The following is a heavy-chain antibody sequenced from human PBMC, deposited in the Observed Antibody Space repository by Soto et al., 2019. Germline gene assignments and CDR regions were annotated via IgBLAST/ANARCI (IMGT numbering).Heavy chain of an antibody. CDR2: IYPGDSDT. CDR1: GYLFASYW. D-gene: IGHD6-6*01. J-gene: IGHJ6*02. CDR3: ARNRSFTLGFYYDGMDV. Sequence: PGESLKISFKGSGYLFASYWIGWVRQMTGKYLEWMGIIYPGDSDTRYSPSFQGQVTISADKSLRTAYLQWTSLKASDTPLYYCARNRSFTLGFYYDGMDVWAQGTTVPVSS. V-gene: IGHV5-51*01.